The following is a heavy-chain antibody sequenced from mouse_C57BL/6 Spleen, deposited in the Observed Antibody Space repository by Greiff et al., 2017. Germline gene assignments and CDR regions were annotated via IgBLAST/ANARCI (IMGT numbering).Heavy chain of an antibody. Sequence: VQLQQPGAELVKPGASVKLSCKASGYTFTSYWMHWVKQRPGQGLEWIGMIHPNSGSTNYNEKFKSKATLTVDKSSSTAYMQLSSLTSEDSAVYYCARRDLYYGRSGTDWYFDVWGTGTTVTVSS. D-gene: IGHD1-1*01. V-gene: IGHV1-64*01. J-gene: IGHJ1*03. CDR1: GYTFTSYW. CDR2: IHPNSGST. CDR3: ARRDLYYGRSGTDWYFDV.